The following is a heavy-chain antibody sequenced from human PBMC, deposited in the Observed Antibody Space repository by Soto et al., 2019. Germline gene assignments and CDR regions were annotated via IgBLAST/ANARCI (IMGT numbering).Heavy chain of an antibody. V-gene: IGHV1-18*01. J-gene: IGHJ5*02. Sequence: ASVNVSFKASGYTFTSYGISWVRQAPGQGLEWMGWISAYNGNTNYAQKLQGRVTMTTDTSTSTAYMELRSLRSDDTAVYYCARVGYYDSSGYQGWFDPWGQGTLVTVSS. D-gene: IGHD3-22*01. CDR3: ARVGYYDSSGYQGWFDP. CDR2: ISAYNGNT. CDR1: GYTFTSYG.